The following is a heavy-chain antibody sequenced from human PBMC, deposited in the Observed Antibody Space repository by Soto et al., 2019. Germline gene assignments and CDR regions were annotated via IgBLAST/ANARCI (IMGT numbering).Heavy chain of an antibody. CDR2: ISSSSSYI. V-gene: IGHV3-21*01. CDR3: ARNFSYYYYYGMDV. J-gene: IGHJ6*02. Sequence: EVQLVESGGGLVKPGGSLRLSCAASGFTFSSYSMNWVRQAPGKGLEWVSSISSSSSYIYYADSVKGRFTISRDNAKNSPYLQLNSLRAADAAVFYCARNFSYYYYYGMDVWGQGTTVTVSS. CDR1: GFTFSSYS.